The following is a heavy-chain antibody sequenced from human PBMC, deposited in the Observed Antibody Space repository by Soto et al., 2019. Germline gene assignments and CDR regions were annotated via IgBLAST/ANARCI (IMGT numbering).Heavy chain of an antibody. D-gene: IGHD2-2*01. J-gene: IGHJ4*02. CDR3: ARVNCSSTSCPIDY. Sequence: PGGSLRLSCAASGFTFSSYGMHWVRQAPGKGLEWVAVIWYDGSNKYYADSVKGRFTISRDNSKNTLYLQMNSLRAEDTAVYYCARVNCSSTSCPIDYWGQGTLVTAPQ. CDR1: GFTFSSYG. CDR2: IWYDGSNK. V-gene: IGHV3-33*01.